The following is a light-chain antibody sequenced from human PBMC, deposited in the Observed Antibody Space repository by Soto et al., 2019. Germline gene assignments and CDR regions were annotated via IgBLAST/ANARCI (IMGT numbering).Light chain of an antibody. CDR3: HQYGESPPT. CDR1: QGVTTN. V-gene: IGKV3-15*01. CDR2: GAS. J-gene: IGKJ4*01. Sequence: EIVMTQSPATLSVSPGDTATLSCRASQGVTTNLAWFQQKPGQAPRLLIYGASTRATGLPARFSGSGSGTDFTLTISSLQSEDFAVYYCHQYGESPPTFGGGTKVEI.